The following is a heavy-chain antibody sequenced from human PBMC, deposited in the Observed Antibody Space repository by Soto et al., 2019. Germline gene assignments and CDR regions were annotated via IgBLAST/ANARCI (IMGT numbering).Heavy chain of an antibody. CDR2: IYHSVST. CDR3: ASGKWAYYFDY. J-gene: IGHJ4*02. CDR1: GGSISSGGYY. V-gene: IGHV4-31*03. D-gene: IGHD1-26*01. Sequence: QVQLQESGPGLVKPSQTLSLTCTVSGGSISSGGYYWSWIRHHPGKVLEWIGYIYHSVSTYYNPFLKSRVTISVDTPKNQSSLKLTSVTAADTAGYYCASGKWAYYFDYWGQGTLVTVSS.